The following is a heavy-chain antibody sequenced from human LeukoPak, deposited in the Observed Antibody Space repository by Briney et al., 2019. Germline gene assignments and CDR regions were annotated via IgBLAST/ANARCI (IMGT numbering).Heavy chain of an antibody. V-gene: IGHV4-59*01. CDR2: IYYSGST. CDR3: ARGIGTIFYYYMDV. J-gene: IGHJ6*03. CDR1: GGSISSYY. D-gene: IGHD4/OR15-4a*01. Sequence: SETLSLTCTLSGGSISSYYWSWIRQPPGKGLEWIGYIYYSGSTNYNPSLKSRVTISVDTSKNQFSLKLSSVTAADTAVYYCARGIGTIFYYYMDVWGKGTTVTVSS.